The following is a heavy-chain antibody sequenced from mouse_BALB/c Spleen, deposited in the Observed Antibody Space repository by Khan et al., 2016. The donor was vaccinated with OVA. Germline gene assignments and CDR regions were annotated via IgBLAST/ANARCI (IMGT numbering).Heavy chain of an antibody. CDR2: ISSAATYT. D-gene: IGHD2-1*01. CDR1: GFTFSSFV. Sequence: EVELVESGGGLVEPGGSLKLSCAASGFTFSSFVMSWVRQTPEKRLEWVATISSAATYTYYPDSVKGRFTISRDNAKTTLYLQMNSLRSDDTAIYYCANGNYGWFAYWGQGTLVTVST. V-gene: IGHV5-9-1*01. CDR3: ANGNYGWFAY. J-gene: IGHJ3*01.